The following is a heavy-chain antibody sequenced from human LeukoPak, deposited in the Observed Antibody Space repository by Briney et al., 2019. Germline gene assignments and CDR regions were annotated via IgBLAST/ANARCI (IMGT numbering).Heavy chain of an antibody. CDR1: GFSLSTSGMC. CDR2: IDWDDDK. J-gene: IGHJ4*02. CDR3: ARGETYSSGWEPFDY. V-gene: IGHV2-70*01. Sequence: SGPSLVKPTQTLTLTCTFSGFSLSTSGMCVSWIRQPPGKALEWLALIDWDDDKYYSTSLTTGLTISKDTSKNQVVLTMTNMDPVDTATYYCARGETYSSGWEPFDYWGQGTLVTVSS. D-gene: IGHD6-19*01.